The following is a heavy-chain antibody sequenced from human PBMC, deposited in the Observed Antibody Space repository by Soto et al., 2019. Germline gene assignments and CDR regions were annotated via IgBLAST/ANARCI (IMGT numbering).Heavy chain of an antibody. V-gene: IGHV4-31*03. CDR2: IYYSGST. D-gene: IGHD6-13*01. J-gene: IGHJ6*02. CDR1: VGSISSGGYY. CDR3: ARGDSSSWYGYYGMDV. Sequence: TLSLTGTVSVGSISSGGYYWSWILQHPGKGLEWIGYIYYSGSTYYNPSLKSRVTISVDTSKNQFSLKLSSVTAADTAVYYCARGDSSSWYGYYGMDVWGQGTTVTVSS.